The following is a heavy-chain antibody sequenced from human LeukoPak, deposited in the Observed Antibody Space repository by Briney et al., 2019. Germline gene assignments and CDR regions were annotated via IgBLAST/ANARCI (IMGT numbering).Heavy chain of an antibody. CDR1: GGSISSSSYY. J-gene: IGHJ4*02. Sequence: PSETLSLTCTVSGGSISSSSYYWGWIRQPPGKGLEWIGSIYYSGSTYYNPSLKSRVTISVDTSKNQFSLKLSSVTAADTAVYYCARQGVYYYDSSGYPDYWGQGTLVTVSS. V-gene: IGHV4-39*01. CDR2: IYYSGST. D-gene: IGHD3-22*01. CDR3: ARQGVYYYDSSGYPDY.